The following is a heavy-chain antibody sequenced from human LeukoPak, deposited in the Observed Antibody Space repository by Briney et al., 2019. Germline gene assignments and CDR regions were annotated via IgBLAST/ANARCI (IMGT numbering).Heavy chain of an antibody. CDR1: GFTFSSYS. CDR3: AKGHRYCTSGNCNSAVDY. Sequence: PGGSLRLSCAASGFTFSSYSINWVRQAPGKGLEWVSSISPSNSYIYYADSVKGRFTISRDNSKNTLYLQMNSLGAEDTAVYYCAKGHRYCTSGNCNSAVDYWGQGTLVTVSS. J-gene: IGHJ4*02. CDR2: ISPSNSYI. D-gene: IGHD2-15*01. V-gene: IGHV3-21*04.